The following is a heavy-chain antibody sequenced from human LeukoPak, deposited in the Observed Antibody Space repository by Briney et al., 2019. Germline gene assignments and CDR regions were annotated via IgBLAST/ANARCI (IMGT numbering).Heavy chain of an antibody. J-gene: IGHJ6*03. CDR3: ARALRYSSGWSPSGMGV. CDR1: GYTFTSHG. V-gene: IGHV1-18*01. Sequence: ASVKVSCKASGYTFTSHGISWVRQAPGQGLEWMGWISTYNGNTNYAQKLQGRVSMTTDTSTSTAYMDLRSLRSDDTAVYYCARALRYSSGWSPSGMGVWEKGTTVPISS. CDR2: ISTYNGNT. D-gene: IGHD6-19*01.